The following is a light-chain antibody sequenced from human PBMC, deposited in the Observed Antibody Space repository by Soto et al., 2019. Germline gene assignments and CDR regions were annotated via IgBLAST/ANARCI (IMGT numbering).Light chain of an antibody. Sequence: QSVLTQPPSASGTPGQRVTISCSGSSSNIGSNTVNWYRQLPGTAPKLLIYSNNQRPSGVPDRFSGSKSGTSASLAISGLQSEDEADYYCAAWDDSLNGRVFVTGTKVTVL. CDR1: SSNIGSNT. CDR2: SNN. CDR3: AAWDDSLNGRV. J-gene: IGLJ1*01. V-gene: IGLV1-44*01.